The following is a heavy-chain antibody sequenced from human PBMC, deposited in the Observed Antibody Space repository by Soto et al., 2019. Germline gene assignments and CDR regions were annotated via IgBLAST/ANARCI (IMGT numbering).Heavy chain of an antibody. CDR2: ISYDGINK. D-gene: IGHD5-12*01. V-gene: IGHV3-30*18. J-gene: IGHJ6*02. CDR3: AKDQSGYENYAMDV. CDR1: GFIFSSYG. Sequence: QVQLVESGGGVVQPVRSLRLYCAASGFIFSSYGMHWVRQAPGKGLEWVAVISYDGINKNHADSVKGRFTISRDNSKNTLHLQMHSLRAEDTAVYYCAKDQSGYENYAMDVWGQGTAVTVSS.